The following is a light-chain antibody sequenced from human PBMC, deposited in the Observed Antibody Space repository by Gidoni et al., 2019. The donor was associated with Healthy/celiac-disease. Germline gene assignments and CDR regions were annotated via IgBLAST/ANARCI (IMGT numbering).Light chain of an antibody. J-gene: IGKJ1*01. CDR2: AAS. CDR3: QQYYSYPCT. CDR1: QGISSY. Sequence: AIRITQSPSSLSASTGDRVTITCRASQGISSYLAWYQQKPGKAPKLLIYAASTLQSGVPSRFSGSGSGTDFTLTISCLQSEDFATYYCQQYYSYPCTFXQXTKVEIK. V-gene: IGKV1-8*01.